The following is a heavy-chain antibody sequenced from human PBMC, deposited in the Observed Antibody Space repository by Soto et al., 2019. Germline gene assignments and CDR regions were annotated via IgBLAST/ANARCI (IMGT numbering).Heavy chain of an antibody. V-gene: IGHV1-69*02. CDR3: ARGDVDTAMVFDY. J-gene: IGHJ4*02. D-gene: IGHD5-18*01. CDR2: IIPILGIA. Sequence: QVQLVQSGAEVKKPGSSVKVSCKASGGTFSSYTISWVRQAPGQGLEWMGRIIPILGIANYAQKFQGRVTITADKSTSTAYMELSSLRSEDTAVYYCARGDVDTAMVFDYWGQVTLVTVSS. CDR1: GGTFSSYT.